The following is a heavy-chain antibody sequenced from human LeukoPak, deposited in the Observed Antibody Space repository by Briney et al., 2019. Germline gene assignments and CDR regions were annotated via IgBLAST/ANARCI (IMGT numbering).Heavy chain of an antibody. CDR1: GGSISSSNW. Sequence: PSETLSLTCAVSGGSISSSNWWSWVRQPPGKGLEWIGEIYHSGSTNYNPSLKSRVTISVDKSKNQFSLKLSSVTAADTAVYYCARGRGGYSGYAEGPFDYWGQGTLVTVSS. V-gene: IGHV4-4*02. CDR2: IYHSGST. D-gene: IGHD5-12*01. J-gene: IGHJ4*02. CDR3: ARGRGGYSGYAEGPFDY.